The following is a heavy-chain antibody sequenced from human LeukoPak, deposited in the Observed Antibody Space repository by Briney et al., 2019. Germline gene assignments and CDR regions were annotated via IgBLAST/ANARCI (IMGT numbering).Heavy chain of an antibody. CDR2: IKESGSEK. Sequence: GGSLRLSCAASGFTVSSNYMTWVRQAPGKGLEWLANIKESGSEKYYVDSVKGRFTISRDNADDLVYLQMNSLRVEDTAVYYCARGWGEKGRCRGGTCNNPQFDYWGQGILVTVSS. CDR3: ARGWGEKGRCRGGTCNNPQFDY. V-gene: IGHV3-7*01. D-gene: IGHD2-15*01. J-gene: IGHJ4*02. CDR1: GFTVSSNY.